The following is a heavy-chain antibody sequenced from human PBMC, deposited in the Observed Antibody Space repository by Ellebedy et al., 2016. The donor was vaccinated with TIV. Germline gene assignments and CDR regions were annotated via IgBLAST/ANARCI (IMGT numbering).Heavy chain of an antibody. D-gene: IGHD2-2*01. Sequence: ASVKVSCXAPGGTFNNHAISWVRQAPGQGLEWMGEIIPMFGTANYAQKFQDRVTITADESTSTAYMEMSSLRSDDTAMYYCARVSCSGTDCPSPTHYYYMDVWGKGTTVSVSS. CDR1: GGTFNNHA. J-gene: IGHJ6*03. V-gene: IGHV1-69*13. CDR3: ARVSCSGTDCPSPTHYYYMDV. CDR2: IIPMFGTA.